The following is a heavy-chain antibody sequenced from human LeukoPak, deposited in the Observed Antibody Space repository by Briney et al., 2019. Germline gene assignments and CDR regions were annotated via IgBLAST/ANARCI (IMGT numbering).Heavy chain of an antibody. CDR1: GGTFSSYA. D-gene: IGHD6-13*01. CDR3: ARAQVAAAGTRYFDL. V-gene: IGHV1-69*05. CDR2: IIPIFGTA. J-gene: IGHJ2*01. Sequence: SVKVTCKASGGTFSSYAISWVRPAPAQGLEWMGGIIPIFGTANYAQKFQGRVTITTDEPTSTGHMELSSLRSEDTAVYYCARAQVAAAGTRYFDLWGRGTLVTVSS.